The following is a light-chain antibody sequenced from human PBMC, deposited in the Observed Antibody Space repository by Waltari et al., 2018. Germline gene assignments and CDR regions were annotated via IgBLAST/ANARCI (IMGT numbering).Light chain of an antibody. CDR2: AAS. V-gene: IGKV1-9*01. Sequence: DIQLTQPPSFLSASVGDRVTITCRASQGISCYLAWYQQKPGKAPKLLIYAASTLQSGVPSRFSGSGSGTEFTLTISSLQPEDFATYYCQQLNSYPWTFGQGTKVEIK. CDR1: QGISCY. CDR3: QQLNSYPWT. J-gene: IGKJ1*01.